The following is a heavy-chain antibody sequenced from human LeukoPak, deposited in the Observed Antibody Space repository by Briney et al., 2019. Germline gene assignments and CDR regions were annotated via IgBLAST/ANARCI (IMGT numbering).Heavy chain of an antibody. CDR3: ARYLMIPRCSGGSCYSRYFDY. V-gene: IGHV4-39*01. Sequence: SETLPLTCTVSGGSISSSSYYWGWIRQPPGKGLEWIGSIYYSGSTYYNPSLKSRVTISVDTSKNQFSLKLSSVTAADTAVYYCARYLMIPRCSGGSCYSRYFDYWGQGTLVTVSS. CDR1: GGSISSSSYY. J-gene: IGHJ4*02. CDR2: IYYSGST. D-gene: IGHD2-15*01.